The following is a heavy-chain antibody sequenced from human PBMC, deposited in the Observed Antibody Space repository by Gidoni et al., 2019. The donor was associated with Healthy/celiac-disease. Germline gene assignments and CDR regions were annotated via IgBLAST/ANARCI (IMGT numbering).Heavy chain of an antibody. CDR2: ISWDGGST. D-gene: IGHD6-19*01. J-gene: IGHJ4*02. Sequence: EVQLVESGGVVVQPGGSLSLSCEPSAFTFDDYTMHWVRQAPGKGLEWVSLISWDGGSTYYADSVKGRFTISRDNSKNSLYLQMNSLRTEDTALYYCAKAVAGTYYFDYWGQGTLVTVSS. V-gene: IGHV3-43*01. CDR3: AKAVAGTYYFDY. CDR1: AFTFDDYT.